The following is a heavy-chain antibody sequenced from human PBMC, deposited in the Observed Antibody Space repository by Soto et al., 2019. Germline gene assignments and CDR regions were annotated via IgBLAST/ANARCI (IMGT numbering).Heavy chain of an antibody. CDR3: ARDVGGYDFHYFDY. D-gene: IGHD5-12*01. Sequence: GGSLRLSCAASGFTFSSYGMHWVRQAPGKGLEWVAVIWYDGSNKYYADSVKGRFTISRDNSKNTLYLQMNSLRAEDTAVYYCARDVGGYDFHYFDYWGQGTLVTVSS. J-gene: IGHJ4*02. V-gene: IGHV3-33*01. CDR1: GFTFSSYG. CDR2: IWYDGSNK.